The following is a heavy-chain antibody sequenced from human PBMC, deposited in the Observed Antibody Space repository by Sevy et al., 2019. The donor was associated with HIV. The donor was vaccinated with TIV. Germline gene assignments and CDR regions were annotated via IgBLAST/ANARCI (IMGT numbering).Heavy chain of an antibody. CDR3: ASLGSNWGFFDP. Sequence: GGSLRLSCVASGFSFSNCAMGWVRQAPGKGLEWLSAIAGGGATTYYADSVKGRFTISRDNFKNTLYLEMSSLRDEDTAVYYCASLGSNWGFFDPWGQGTLVTVSS. V-gene: IGHV3-23*01. CDR1: GFSFSNCA. J-gene: IGHJ5*02. CDR2: IAGGGATT. D-gene: IGHD3-16*01.